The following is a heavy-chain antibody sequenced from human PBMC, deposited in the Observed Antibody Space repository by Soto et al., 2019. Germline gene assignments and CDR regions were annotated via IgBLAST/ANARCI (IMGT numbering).Heavy chain of an antibody. Sequence: SSETLSLTCTVSGDSINSYYWNWIRQPPGKGLEWIGYIYSSGHTHYNPSLKSRVTMSLDTSKNQFSLILNSVTAADTAVYYCARDSFNTGLYFDYWGRGILVTVSS. V-gene: IGHV4-59*12. CDR1: GDSINSYY. CDR3: ARDSFNTGLYFDY. J-gene: IGHJ4*02. D-gene: IGHD5-18*01. CDR2: IYSSGHT.